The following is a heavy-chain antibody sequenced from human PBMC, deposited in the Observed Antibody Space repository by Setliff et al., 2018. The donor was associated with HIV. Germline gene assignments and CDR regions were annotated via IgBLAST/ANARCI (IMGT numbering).Heavy chain of an antibody. J-gene: IGHJ4*02. V-gene: IGHV1-2*02. CDR1: GYIFTGYY. Sequence: ASVKVSCKASGYIFTGYYLHWVRQAPGQGLEWMGWINPNSGGTNYAQKFQGRVTMTRDTSIGTAYMELSRLRSDDTAVYYCATFSGSDYWGQGTLVTVSS. CDR2: INPNSGGT. D-gene: IGHD5-12*01. CDR3: ATFSGSDY.